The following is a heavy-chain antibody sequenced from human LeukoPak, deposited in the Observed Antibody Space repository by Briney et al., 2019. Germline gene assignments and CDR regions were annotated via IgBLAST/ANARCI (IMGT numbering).Heavy chain of an antibody. Sequence: PSETLSLTCSVDTVNHYHWNWVRQSAGTGLEWIGRVHTTSGNTFANPSLWSRVTVSIDTTKNEFLLQLTSMTAADTAVYHCARELRNIGEYYFDYWGQGVPVTVSS. CDR1: DTVNHYH. V-gene: IGHV4-4*07. CDR2: VHTTSGNT. J-gene: IGHJ4*02. D-gene: IGHD1-14*01. CDR3: ARELRNIGEYYFDY.